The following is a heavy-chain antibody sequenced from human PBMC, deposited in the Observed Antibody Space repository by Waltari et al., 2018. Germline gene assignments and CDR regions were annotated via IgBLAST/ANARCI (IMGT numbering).Heavy chain of an antibody. J-gene: IGHJ6*02. V-gene: IGHV3-33*01. D-gene: IGHD3-10*01. CDR3: ARGQLLTPYCYGMDV. CDR1: GFTFSSYG. CDR2: IWYDGSNK. Sequence: GFTFSSYGMHWVRQAPGKGLEWVSVIWYDGSNKYYADSVKDRLTISRDNSKNTLYLKMSSLRAEDTAMYYCARGQLLTPYCYGMDVRGQGTTVTVSS.